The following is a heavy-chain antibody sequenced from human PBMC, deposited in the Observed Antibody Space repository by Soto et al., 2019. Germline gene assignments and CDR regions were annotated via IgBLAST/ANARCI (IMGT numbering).Heavy chain of an antibody. Sequence: EVQLLESGGGLVQPGGSLRLSCAASGFTFSSYAMSWVRQAPGKGLEWVSAISGSGGSTYYADSVKGRFTISRDNSKNTRSLQMTSLRAEDTAVYYGAKSGVAGAVYWYFDLWGRGTLVTVSS. CDR2: ISGSGGST. CDR1: GFTFSSYA. CDR3: AKSGVAGAVYWYFDL. D-gene: IGHD6-19*01. J-gene: IGHJ2*01. V-gene: IGHV3-23*01.